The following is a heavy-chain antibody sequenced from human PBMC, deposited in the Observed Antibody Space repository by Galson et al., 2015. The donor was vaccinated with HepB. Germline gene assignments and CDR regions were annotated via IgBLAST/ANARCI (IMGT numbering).Heavy chain of an antibody. CDR3: ARDGGSLSY. D-gene: IGHD1-26*01. CDR2: IWHDGSNK. J-gene: IGHJ4*02. Sequence: SLRLSCAASGFTFSVYGIHWVRQAPGKGLGWVAVIWHDGSNKYYADSVKGRFTISRDNSKRTVYLQMNSLRSDDTAVYYCARDGGSLSYWGQGTLVTVSS. V-gene: IGHV3-33*08. CDR1: GFTFSVYG.